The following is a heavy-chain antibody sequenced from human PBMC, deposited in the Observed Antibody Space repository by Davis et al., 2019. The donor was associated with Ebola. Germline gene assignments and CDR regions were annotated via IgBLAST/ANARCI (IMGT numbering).Heavy chain of an antibody. V-gene: IGHV3-30*14. Sequence: GESLKISCAASGFTFSSYAMHWVRQAPGKGLEWVAVISYDGSNKYYADSVKGRFTISRDNSKNTLYLQMNSLRAEDTAVYYCASFDSSGYYQGIQHWGQGTLVTVSS. D-gene: IGHD3-22*01. J-gene: IGHJ1*01. CDR1: GFTFSSYA. CDR3: ASFDSSGYYQGIQH. CDR2: ISYDGSNK.